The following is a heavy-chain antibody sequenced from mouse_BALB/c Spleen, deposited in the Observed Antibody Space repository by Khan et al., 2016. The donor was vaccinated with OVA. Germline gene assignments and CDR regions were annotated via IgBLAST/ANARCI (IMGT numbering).Heavy chain of an antibody. CDR1: GFSLTNYG. D-gene: IGHD2-10*01. CDR2: IWSDGST. J-gene: IGHJ4*01. CDR3: ARQPYYHYNSMDY. V-gene: IGHV2-6-1*01. Sequence: QVQLKQSGPGLVAPSQSLSITCTISGFSLTNYGVHWVRQPPGKGLEWLVVIWSDGSTTYNSALKSRLTVDKDNSKSQVFLKMNSLQTDDTAMYFCARQPYYHYNSMDYWGQGTSVTVSA.